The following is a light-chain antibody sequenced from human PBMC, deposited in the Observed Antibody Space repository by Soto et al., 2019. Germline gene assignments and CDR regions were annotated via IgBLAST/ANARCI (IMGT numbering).Light chain of an antibody. CDR1: STDIGAYNY. CDR2: EVT. V-gene: IGLV2-14*01. CDR3: NSYTTLSNRV. Sequence: SALTQPASVSGSPGQSITISCTGTSTDIGAYNYVSWYQQHPGRAPKLLIYEVTNRPSGVSNRFSGSKSGNTASLTISVLQAEDEANYYCNSYTTLSNRVFGTGTKVTVL. J-gene: IGLJ1*01.